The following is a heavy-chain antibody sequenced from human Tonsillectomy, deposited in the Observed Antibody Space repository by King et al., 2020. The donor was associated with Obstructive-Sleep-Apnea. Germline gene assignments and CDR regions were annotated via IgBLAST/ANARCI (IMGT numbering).Heavy chain of an antibody. V-gene: IGHV3-23*01. CDR1: GFTFSSYA. CDR2: ISGSGGST. J-gene: IGHJ3*02. Sequence: VQLQESGGGLVQPGGSLRLSCAASGFTFSSYALSWVRQAPGKGLEWVSAISGSGGSTYYADSVKGRFTISRDNSKNTLYLQMNSLRAEDTAVYYCANIYYDFWSQMAFDIWGQGTMVTVSS. CDR3: ANIYYDFWSQMAFDI. D-gene: IGHD3-3*01.